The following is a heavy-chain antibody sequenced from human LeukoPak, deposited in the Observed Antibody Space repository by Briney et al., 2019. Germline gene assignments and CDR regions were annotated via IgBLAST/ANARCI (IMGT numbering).Heavy chain of an antibody. J-gene: IGHJ5*02. CDR2: IHTSGSA. D-gene: IGHD3-22*01. CDR1: GGSITSGGYY. CDR3: VRGRYYYDTSGYVVWLDP. Sequence: SETLSLTCTVSGGSITSGGYYWTWIRQPAGKGLEWLVRIHTSGSANYIPSLKSRVAISLATSKNQFSLKLSSVTAADTAVYYCVRGRYYYDTSGYVVWLDPWGQGTLVTVSS. V-gene: IGHV4-61*02.